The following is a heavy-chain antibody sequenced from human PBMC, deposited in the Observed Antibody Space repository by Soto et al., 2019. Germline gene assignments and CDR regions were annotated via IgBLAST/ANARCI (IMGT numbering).Heavy chain of an antibody. J-gene: IGHJ4*02. V-gene: IGHV3-66*01. D-gene: IGHD5-18*01. CDR1: GFTVSSNY. Sequence: GGSLRLSCAASGFTVSSNYMSWVRQAPEKGLEWVSVIYSGGSTYYADSVKGRFTISRDNSKNTLYLQMNSLRAEDTAVYYCASSGYSYGYLVPKRITPLRFDYWGQGTLVTVSS. CDR3: ASSGYSYGYLVPKRITPLRFDY. CDR2: IYSGGST.